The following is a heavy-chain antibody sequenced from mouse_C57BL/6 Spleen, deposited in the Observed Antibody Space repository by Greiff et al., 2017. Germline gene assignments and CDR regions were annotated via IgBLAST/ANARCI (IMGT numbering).Heavy chain of an antibody. Sequence: EVKVEESGGGLVKPGGSLKLSCAASGFTFSSYAMSWVRQTPEKRLEWVATISDGGSYTYYPDNVKGRFTISRDNAKNNLYLQMSHLKSEDTAMYYCASDYYGSSYFDYWGQGTTLTVSS. V-gene: IGHV5-4*03. D-gene: IGHD1-1*01. CDR3: ASDYYGSSYFDY. CDR1: GFTFSSYA. J-gene: IGHJ2*01. CDR2: ISDGGSYT.